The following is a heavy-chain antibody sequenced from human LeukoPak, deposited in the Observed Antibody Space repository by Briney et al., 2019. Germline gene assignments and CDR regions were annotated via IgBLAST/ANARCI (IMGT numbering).Heavy chain of an antibody. D-gene: IGHD5-12*01. CDR1: GGSISNYY. J-gene: IGHJ3*02. CDR2: IYTSGST. V-gene: IGHV4-4*07. CDR3: ARDHEDIVATIWGEGLNI. Sequence: SETLSLTCTVSGGSISNYYWSWIRQPAGKGLEWIGHIYTSGSTKYNPSLKGRVTISVDTSKNQFSLNLSSVTAADTAVYYCARDHEDIVATIWGEGLNIWGQGTVVTVSS.